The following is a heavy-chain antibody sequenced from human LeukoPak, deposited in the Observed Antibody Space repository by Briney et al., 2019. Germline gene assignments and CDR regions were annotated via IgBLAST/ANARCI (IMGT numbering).Heavy chain of an antibody. V-gene: IGHV3-30*02. CDR3: AKRYGGSSAYFDY. Sequence: PGGSLRLSCAASGFTFSSYGMHWVRQAPGKGLEWVAFIRYDGSNKYYADSVKGRFTISRDNSTNTLYLQVNSLRVEDTAVYYCAKRYGGSSAYFDYCGQGTLVTVSS. CDR1: GFTFSSYG. CDR2: IRYDGSNK. J-gene: IGHJ4*02. D-gene: IGHD2-2*01.